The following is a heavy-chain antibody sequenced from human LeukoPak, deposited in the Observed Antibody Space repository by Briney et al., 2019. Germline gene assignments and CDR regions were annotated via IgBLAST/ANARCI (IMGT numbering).Heavy chain of an antibody. CDR2: ISWNSGSI. V-gene: IGHV3-9*01. J-gene: IGHJ2*01. Sequence: GGSLRLSGAASGLTFDDCAMHWVRQAPGKGLEWVSGISWNSGSIGYADSVKGRFTISRDNAKNSLYLQMNSLRAEDTALYYCAKDQSSPYYYDSSGYYPPGGYFDLWGRGTLVTVSS. CDR3: AKDQSSPYYYDSSGYYPPGGYFDL. CDR1: GLTFDDCA. D-gene: IGHD3-22*01.